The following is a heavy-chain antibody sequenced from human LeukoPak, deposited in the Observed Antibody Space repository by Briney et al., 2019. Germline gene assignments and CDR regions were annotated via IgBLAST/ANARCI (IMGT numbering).Heavy chain of an antibody. J-gene: IGHJ6*02. CDR2: TYYRSKWYN. CDR1: GDSVSSNSAA. Sequence: SQTLSLTCAISGDSVSSNSAARNWIRQSPSRGLEWLGRTYYRSKWYNDYAVSVKSRITINPDTSKNQFSLQLNSVTPEDTAVYYCARGGRAVTTARNYYYYYGMDVWGQGTTVTVSS. CDR3: ARGGRAVTTARNYYYYYGMDV. V-gene: IGHV6-1*01. D-gene: IGHD4-17*01.